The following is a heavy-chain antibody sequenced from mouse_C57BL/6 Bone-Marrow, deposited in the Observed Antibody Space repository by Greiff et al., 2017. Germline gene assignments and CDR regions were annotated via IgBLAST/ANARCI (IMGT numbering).Heavy chain of an antibody. CDR1: YTFS. V-gene: IGHV1-87*01. CDR2: GQGPEWIG. D-gene: IGHD2-3*01. CDR3: SEDTAVYYCAWGYDGFSWFAY. Sequence: QVQLQQSGPELARPWASVTISCQAFYTFSRRVHFAIRDPNYWMPWVKQRPGQGPEWIGAFSPGNGDTSSIQKFKGKATLTADKSSSTAYMQLSSLTSEDTAVYYCAWGYDGFSWFAYWGQGTLVTVSA. J-gene: IGHJ3*01.